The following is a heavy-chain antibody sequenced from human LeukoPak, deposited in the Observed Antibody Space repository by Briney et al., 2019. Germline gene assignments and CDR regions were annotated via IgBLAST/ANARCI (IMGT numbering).Heavy chain of an antibody. V-gene: IGHV3-74*03. J-gene: IGHJ4*02. Sequence: QPGGSLRLSCAASGFIFSNYWMHWVRQAPGKGLVWVSRVNNDGSSTTYADSVKGRFTISRDNAMNTLYLQMNSLRAEDTAVYYCAKGGLRVADYWGQGTLVTVSS. CDR3: AKGGLRVADY. D-gene: IGHD5/OR15-5a*01. CDR1: GFIFSNYW. CDR2: VNNDGSST.